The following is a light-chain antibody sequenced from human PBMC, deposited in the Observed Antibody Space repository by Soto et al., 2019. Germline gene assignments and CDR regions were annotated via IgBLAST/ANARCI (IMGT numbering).Light chain of an antibody. V-gene: IGKV1-33*01. Sequence: DIQMTQSPSSLSASVGDRVTITCRASQGVSAYLLWYQQKPGKVPKLLIFDASNLETGVPSRFSGSGSGTDFTFTISSLQPEDIATYYCQQYDNLPLTFGGGTKVEIK. CDR1: QGVSAY. J-gene: IGKJ4*01. CDR2: DAS. CDR3: QQYDNLPLT.